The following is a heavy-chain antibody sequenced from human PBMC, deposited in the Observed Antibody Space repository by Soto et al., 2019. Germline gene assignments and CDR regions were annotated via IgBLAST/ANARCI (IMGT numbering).Heavy chain of an antibody. D-gene: IGHD6-6*01. CDR2: ISSSSSYI. Sequence: AGGSLRLSCAASGFTFSSYSMNWVRQAPGKGLEWVSSISSSSSYIYYADPVKGRFTISRDNAKNSLYLQMNSLRAEDTAVYYCAGTPSGYSSSSSSTSTYWGQGTLVTVSS. CDR3: AGTPSGYSSSSSSTSTY. V-gene: IGHV3-21*01. J-gene: IGHJ4*02. CDR1: GFTFSSYS.